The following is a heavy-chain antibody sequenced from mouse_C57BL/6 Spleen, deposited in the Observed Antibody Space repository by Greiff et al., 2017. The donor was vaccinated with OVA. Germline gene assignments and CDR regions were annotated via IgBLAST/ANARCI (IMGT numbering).Heavy chain of an antibody. Sequence: QVQLKQPGAELVKPGASVKMSCKASGYTFTSYWITWVKQRPGQGLEWIGDIYPGSGSTNYNEKFKSKATLTVDTSSSTAYMQLSSLTSEDSAVYYCARWDGYDGNYYAMDYWGQGTSVTVSS. D-gene: IGHD2-2*01. CDR3: ARWDGYDGNYYAMDY. J-gene: IGHJ4*01. CDR2: IYPGSGST. CDR1: GYTFTSYW. V-gene: IGHV1-55*01.